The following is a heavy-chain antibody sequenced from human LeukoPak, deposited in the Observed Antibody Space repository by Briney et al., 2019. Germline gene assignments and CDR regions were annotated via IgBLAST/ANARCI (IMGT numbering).Heavy chain of an antibody. CDR3: ARDRAGLEIFGEWYFDL. CDR1: GYTFTGYY. J-gene: IGHJ2*01. V-gene: IGHV1-2*02. CDR2: INPNSGGT. Sequence: ASVKVSCKASGYTFTGYYMHWVRQAPGQGLEWMGWINPNSGGTNYAQKFQGRVTMTRDTSISTAYMELSGLRSDDTAVYYCARDRAGLEIFGEWYFDLWGRGTLVTVSS. D-gene: IGHD3-10*01.